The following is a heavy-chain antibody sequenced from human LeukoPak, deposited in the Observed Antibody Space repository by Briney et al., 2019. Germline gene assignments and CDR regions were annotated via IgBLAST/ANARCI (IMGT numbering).Heavy chain of an antibody. CDR1: GESFSGYF. D-gene: IGHD1-14*01. Sequence: SETLSLTCAVYGESFSGYFWNWIRQPPGKGLEWIGEINHSGSTSNHNPSLKSRVTISVDTSKNQFSLKLSSVTAADTAVYYCARSRTFTGYYYYMDVWGKGTTVTVSS. CDR3: ARSRTFTGYYYYMDV. J-gene: IGHJ6*03. CDR2: INHSGSTS. V-gene: IGHV4-34*01.